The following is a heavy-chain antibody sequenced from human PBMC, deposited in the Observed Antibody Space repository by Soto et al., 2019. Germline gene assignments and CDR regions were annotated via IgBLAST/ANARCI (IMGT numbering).Heavy chain of an antibody. Sequence: SETLSLTCTVSGDSISSYYWSWILQPPGKGLEWIGYIYYSGSTNYNPSLKSRVTISVDTSKNQFSLKLSSVTAADTAVYYCARAPRGNYGYPSYFDYWGQGTLVTVSS. CDR3: ARAPRGNYGYPSYFDY. CDR2: IYYSGST. D-gene: IGHD3-10*01. J-gene: IGHJ4*02. V-gene: IGHV4-59*01. CDR1: GDSISSYY.